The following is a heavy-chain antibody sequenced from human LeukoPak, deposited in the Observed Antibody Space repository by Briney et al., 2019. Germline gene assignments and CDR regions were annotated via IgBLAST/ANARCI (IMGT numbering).Heavy chain of an antibody. Sequence: GGSLRLSCAASGFIFGSFWMTWVRQAPGKGLEWVANIKQDGSEKYYVDSVKGRFTISRDNAKNSLYLQMNSLRAEDTAVYYCAREGYCSSTSCYVPTPRWLQPGRVDAFDIWGQGTMVTVSS. D-gene: IGHD2-2*01. CDR3: AREGYCSSTSCYVPTPRWLQPGRVDAFDI. CDR1: GFIFGSFW. J-gene: IGHJ3*02. CDR2: IKQDGSEK. V-gene: IGHV3-7*01.